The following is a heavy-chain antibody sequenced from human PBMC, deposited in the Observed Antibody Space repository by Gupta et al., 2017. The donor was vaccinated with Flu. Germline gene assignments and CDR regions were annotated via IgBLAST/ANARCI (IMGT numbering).Heavy chain of an antibody. Sequence: PPGKGLEWIGEINHSGSTNYNPSLKSRVTISVDTSKNQFSLKLSSVTAADTAVYYCARDLYCSGGSCNDLDYWGQGTLVTVSS. J-gene: IGHJ4*02. CDR3: ARDLYCSGGSCNDLDY. D-gene: IGHD2-15*01. V-gene: IGHV4-34*01. CDR2: INHSGST.